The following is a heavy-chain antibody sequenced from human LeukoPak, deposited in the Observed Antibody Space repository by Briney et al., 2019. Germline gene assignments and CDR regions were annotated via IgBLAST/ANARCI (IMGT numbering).Heavy chain of an antibody. J-gene: IGHJ5*02. CDR2: ISYDGSNK. CDR3: ARDRGPDYGSQRGWFDP. CDR1: GFTFSSYA. V-gene: IGHV3-30*04. Sequence: QPGGSLRLSCAASGFTFSSYAMHWVRQAPGKGLEWVAVISYDGSNKYYADSVKGRFTISRDNSKNTLYLQMNSLRAEDTAVYYCARDRGPDYGSQRGWFDPWGQGTLVTVSS. D-gene: IGHD3-10*01.